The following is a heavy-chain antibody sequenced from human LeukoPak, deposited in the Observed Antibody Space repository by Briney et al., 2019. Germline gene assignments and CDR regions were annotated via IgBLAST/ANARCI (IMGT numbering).Heavy chain of an antibody. V-gene: IGHV2-5*01. CDR2: SYWNDDK. CDR1: GFSLRSTGVG. J-gene: IGHJ4*02. CDR3: AHKGLGSGSYTA. Sequence: ESGPTLVNPTQTLTLTCTFSGFSLRSTGVGVGWIRQPPGKALEWLAISYWNDDKSYSPSLKSRLTITKDTSKNEVVLIMTNMDPVDTGTYYCAHKGLGSGSYTAWGQGALVTVAS. D-gene: IGHD3-10*01.